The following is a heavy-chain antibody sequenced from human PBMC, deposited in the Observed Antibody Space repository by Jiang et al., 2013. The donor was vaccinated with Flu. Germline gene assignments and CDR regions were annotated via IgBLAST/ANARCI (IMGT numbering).Heavy chain of an antibody. CDR2: IYTSGST. CDR3: AREWELTGIAAAGPARKVYKWYFDL. D-gene: IGHD6-13*01. J-gene: IGHJ2*01. Sequence: PGLVKPSQTLSLTCTVSGGSISSGSYYWSWIRQPAGKGLEWIGRIYTSGSTNYNPSLKSRVTISVDTSKNQFSLKLSSVTAADTAVYYCAREWELTGIAAAGPARKVYKWYFDLWGRGTLVTVSS. V-gene: IGHV4-61*02. CDR1: GGSISSGSYY.